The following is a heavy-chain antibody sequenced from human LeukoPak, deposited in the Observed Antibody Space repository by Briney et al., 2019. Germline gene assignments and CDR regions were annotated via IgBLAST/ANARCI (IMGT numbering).Heavy chain of an antibody. Sequence: PSETLSLTCTVSGGSISSYYWSWIRQPPGKGLEWIGYIYYSGSTNYNPSLKSRVTISVDTSKNLFSLKLSSVTAADTAVYYCARVGTAHSSHIISSSWYYFDYWGQGTLVTVSS. D-gene: IGHD6-13*01. V-gene: IGHV4-59*01. CDR1: GGSISSYY. CDR2: IYYSGST. J-gene: IGHJ4*02. CDR3: ARVGTAHSSHIISSSWYYFDY.